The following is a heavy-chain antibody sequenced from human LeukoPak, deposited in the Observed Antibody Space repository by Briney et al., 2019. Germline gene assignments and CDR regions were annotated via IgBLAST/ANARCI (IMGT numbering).Heavy chain of an antibody. CDR1: GGSFSGCY. Sequence: PSETLSLTCAVYGGSFSGCYWSWIRQPPGKGLEWIGEINHSGSTNYNPSLKSRVTISVDTSKNQFSLKLSSVTAADTAVYYCARGEWLRSWFGYWGQGTLVTVSS. V-gene: IGHV4-34*01. CDR3: ARGEWLRSWFGY. J-gene: IGHJ4*02. D-gene: IGHD5-12*01. CDR2: INHSGST.